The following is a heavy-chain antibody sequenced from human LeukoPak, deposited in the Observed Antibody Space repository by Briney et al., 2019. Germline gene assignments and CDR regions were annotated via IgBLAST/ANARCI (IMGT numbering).Heavy chain of an antibody. CDR3: AREGRRGAVVWAFMVV. CDR2: INTNSGGT. CDR1: GYTFTGYY. Sequence: GASVKVSCKASGYTFTGYYMHWVRQAPGQGLEWMGWINTNSGGTNYAQKFQGRVTMTRDTSISTAYMELSRLRSDDTAVYYCAREGRRGAVVWAFMVVWGKGTTVTVSS. J-gene: IGHJ6*03. D-gene: IGHD2-15*01. V-gene: IGHV1-2*02.